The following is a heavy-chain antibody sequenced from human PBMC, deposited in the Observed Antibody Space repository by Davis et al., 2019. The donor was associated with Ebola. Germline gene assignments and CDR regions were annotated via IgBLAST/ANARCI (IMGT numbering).Heavy chain of an antibody. V-gene: IGHV1-2*04. J-gene: IGHJ5*02. CDR2: TNPNSGGT. CDR1: GYTLTAYN. D-gene: IGHD4-17*01. Sequence: ASVKVSCKASGYTLTAYNMHWVRQAPGQGLDWMGWTNPNSGGTNYAQKFQGWVTMTRDTSISTAYMELSRLRSDDTAVYYCAREVGTVTTTWFDPWGQGTLVTVSS. CDR3: AREVGTVTTTWFDP.